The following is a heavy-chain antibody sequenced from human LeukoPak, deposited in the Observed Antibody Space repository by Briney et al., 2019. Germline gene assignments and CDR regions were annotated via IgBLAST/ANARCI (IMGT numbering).Heavy chain of an antibody. V-gene: IGHV4-31*01. D-gene: IGHD2-2*01. CDR2: IYFSGST. CDR1: GASITNDDYY. CDR3: ARRAPFSNWFDP. Sequence: PSQTLSLTCTVSGASITNDDYYWSWIPQPPGKGLEWIWYIYFSGSTSYNPTLKSQASVSVDTSKSQFSLRLTSVTAADTAVYYCARRAPFSNWFDPWGQGTLVIVSS. J-gene: IGHJ5*02.